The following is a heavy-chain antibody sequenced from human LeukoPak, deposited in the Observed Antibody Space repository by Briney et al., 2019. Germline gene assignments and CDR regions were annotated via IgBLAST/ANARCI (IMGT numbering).Heavy chain of an antibody. CDR3: ARALGYDPPAY. J-gene: IGHJ4*02. D-gene: IGHD5-12*01. V-gene: IGHV1-69*02. Sequence: SVKVSCKASGGTFSSYTISWVRQAPGQGLEWMGRIIPILGVANYAQKFQGRVTITADKSTSTAYMELSSLRSEDTAVYYGARALGYDPPAYWGQGTLVTVSS. CDR2: IIPILGVA. CDR1: GGTFSSYT.